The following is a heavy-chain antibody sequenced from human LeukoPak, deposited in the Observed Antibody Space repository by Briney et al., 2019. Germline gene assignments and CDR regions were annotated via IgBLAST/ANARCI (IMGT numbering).Heavy chain of an antibody. V-gene: IGHV3-48*01. D-gene: IGHD1-26*01. CDR1: GFTFSSYS. CDR3: ARSDSGSYFYYYYMDV. CDR2: ISSSSSTI. Sequence: GGSLRLSCAASGFTFSSYSVNWVREAPGKGLGWVSYISSSSSTIYYADSVKGRFTISRENAKNSLYLQMNSLRAEDTAVYYCARSDSGSYFYYYYMDVWGKGTTVTVSS. J-gene: IGHJ6*03.